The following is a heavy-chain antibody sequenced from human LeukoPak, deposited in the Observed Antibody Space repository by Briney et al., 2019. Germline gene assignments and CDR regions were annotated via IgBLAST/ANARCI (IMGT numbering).Heavy chain of an antibody. CDR1: GGSFSGYY. J-gene: IGHJ4*02. CDR2: INHSGST. CDR3: ARWGGGSYYDFDY. Sequence: SETLSLTCAVYGGSFSGYYWSWIRQPPGKGLEWIGEINHSGSTNYNPSLKSRVTISVDTSKNQFSLKLSSVTAADTAVYYCARWGGGSYYDFDYWGQGTLVTVSS. D-gene: IGHD1-26*01. V-gene: IGHV4-34*01.